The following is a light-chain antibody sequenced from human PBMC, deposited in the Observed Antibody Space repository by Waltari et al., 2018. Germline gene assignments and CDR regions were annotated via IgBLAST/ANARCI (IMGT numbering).Light chain of an antibody. CDR2: LGS. CDR1: QSLLHTNGYNY. Sequence: DIVMTLSPLSLPVTPGEPASISCRSSQSLLHTNGYNYLDWYLQKPGQSPQVLIYLGSNRASGVPDRFSGSGSGTDFTLKISRVEPEDVGVYYCMQVLQTPYTFGQGTKLEIK. J-gene: IGKJ2*01. CDR3: MQVLQTPYT. V-gene: IGKV2-28*01.